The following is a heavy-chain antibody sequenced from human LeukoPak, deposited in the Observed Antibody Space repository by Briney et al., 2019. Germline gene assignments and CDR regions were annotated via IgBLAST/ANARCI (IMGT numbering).Heavy chain of an antibody. CDR3: ARNGYYSADF. V-gene: IGHV4-4*02. Sequence: SETLSLTCVVSGGSISENWWSWVRQPPGEGLEWLGEIFHTGSTNYNPSLKSRVIISVDKSNKQFSLRLSSVTAADTAVYYCARNGYYSADFWGQGTLVTVSS. CDR2: IFHTGST. CDR1: GGSISENW. J-gene: IGHJ4*02. D-gene: IGHD4-17*01.